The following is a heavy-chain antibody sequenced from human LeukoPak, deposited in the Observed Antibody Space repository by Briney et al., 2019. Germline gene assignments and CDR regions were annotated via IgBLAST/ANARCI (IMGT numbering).Heavy chain of an antibody. CDR2: IYYSGST. J-gene: IGHJ5*02. CDR3: ARVVRGVVNWFDP. D-gene: IGHD3-10*02. Sequence: KTSETLSLTCTVSGGSISSYYWSWIRQPPGKGLEWIGYIYYSGSTNYNPSLKSRVTISVDTSKNQFSLKLSSVTAADTAVYYCARVVRGVVNWFDPWGQGTLVTVSS. CDR1: GGSISSYY. V-gene: IGHV4-59*01.